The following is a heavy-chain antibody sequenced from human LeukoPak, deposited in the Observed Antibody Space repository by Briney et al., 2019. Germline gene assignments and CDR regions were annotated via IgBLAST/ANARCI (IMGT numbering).Heavy chain of an antibody. CDR1: GFTFSSYA. CDR2: ISGSGGST. D-gene: IGHD3-22*01. Sequence: GGSLRLSCAASGFTFSSYAMSWVRQAPGKGLEWVSAISGSGGSTYYADSVKGRFTISRDNSKNTLYLQMNSLRAEDKAVYYCAKPYYYDSSGYYYYYYMDVWGKGTTVTVSS. V-gene: IGHV3-23*01. J-gene: IGHJ6*03. CDR3: AKPYYYDSSGYYYYYYMDV.